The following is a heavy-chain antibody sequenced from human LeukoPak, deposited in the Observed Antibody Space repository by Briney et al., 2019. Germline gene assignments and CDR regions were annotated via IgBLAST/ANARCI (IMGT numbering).Heavy chain of an antibody. J-gene: IGHJ6*02. CDR2: ISYDGSNK. CDR3: ARVIGGNYGMDV. D-gene: IGHD3-16*01. CDR1: GFTFSTYA. Sequence: GGSLRLSCAASGFTFSTYAMHWVRQAPGKGLEWVAVISYDGSNKYYADSVKGRFTISRDNSKNTLYLQMNSLRAGDTAVYYCARVIGGNYGMDVWGQGTTVTVSS. V-gene: IGHV3-30*03.